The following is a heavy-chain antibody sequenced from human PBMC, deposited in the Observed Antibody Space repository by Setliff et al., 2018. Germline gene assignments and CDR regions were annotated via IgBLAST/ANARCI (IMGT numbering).Heavy chain of an antibody. D-gene: IGHD2-2*01. CDR2: SRDKASGFTT. Sequence: PGGSLRLSCAASGFTFSSYSMNWVRQAPGKGLEWVGRSRDKASGFTTEYAASVKGRFSVSRDDSKNSRDLQMSSLKTEDTAVYYCTRTPCSSSRCLSQLDYWSQGALVTVSS. V-gene: IGHV3-72*01. CDR1: GFTFSSYS. CDR3: TRTPCSSSRCLSQLDY. J-gene: IGHJ4*02.